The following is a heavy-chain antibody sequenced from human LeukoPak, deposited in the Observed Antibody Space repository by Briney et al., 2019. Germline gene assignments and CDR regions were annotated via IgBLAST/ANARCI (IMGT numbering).Heavy chain of an antibody. J-gene: IGHJ5*02. V-gene: IGHV4-59*12. D-gene: IGHD1/OR15-1a*01. CDR2: IYYSGST. CDR1: GGSISSYY. Sequence: SETLSLTCTVSGGSISSYYWSWIRQPPGKGLEWIGYIYYSGSTNYNPSLKSRVTISVDTSKNQFSLKLSSVTAADTAVYYCARLTTYNWFDPWGQGTLVTVSS. CDR3: ARLTTYNWFDP.